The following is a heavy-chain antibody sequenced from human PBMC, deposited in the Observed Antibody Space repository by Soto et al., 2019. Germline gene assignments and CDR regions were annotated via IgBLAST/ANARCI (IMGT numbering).Heavy chain of an antibody. V-gene: IGHV1-69*01. CDR1: GGTFSSYA. J-gene: IGHJ6*02. D-gene: IGHD2-2*01. CDR2: IIPIFGTA. Sequence: QVQLVQSGAEVQKPGSSVKVSCKASGGTFSSYAISWVRQAPGQGLEWMGGIIPIFGTANYAQKFQGRVTITADESTSTAYMELSSLRSEDTAVYYCAREGIVVVPAAYYYYGMDVWGQGTTVTVSS. CDR3: AREGIVVVPAAYYYYGMDV.